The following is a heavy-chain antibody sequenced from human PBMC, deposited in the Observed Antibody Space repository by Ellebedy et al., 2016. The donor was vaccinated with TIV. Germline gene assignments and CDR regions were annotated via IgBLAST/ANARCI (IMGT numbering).Heavy chain of an antibody. CDR3: ARFHSGYYYYDY. Sequence: MPSETLSLTCAVYGGSFSSYYWGWIRQPPGKGLEWIGSIYYSGSTYYNPSLKSRVTISVDTSKNQFSLKLSSVTAADTAVYYCARFHSGYYYYDYWGQGTLVTVSS. CDR1: GGSFSSYY. CDR2: IYYSGST. J-gene: IGHJ4*02. D-gene: IGHD3-22*01. V-gene: IGHV4-39*01.